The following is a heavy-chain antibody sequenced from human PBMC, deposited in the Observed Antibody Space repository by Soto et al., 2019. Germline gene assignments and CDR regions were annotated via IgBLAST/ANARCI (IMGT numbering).Heavy chain of an antibody. CDR3: ARVPVALILGEKNYFDY. CDR1: GGSISSGDYY. V-gene: IGHV4-30-4*01. CDR2: IYYSGST. D-gene: IGHD3-22*01. J-gene: IGHJ4*02. Sequence: SETLSLTCTVSGGSISSGDYYWSWIRQPPGKGLEWIGYIYYSGSTYYNPSLKSRVTISVDTSKNQFSLKLSSVTAADTAVYYCARVPVALILGEKNYFDYWGQGTLVTVSS.